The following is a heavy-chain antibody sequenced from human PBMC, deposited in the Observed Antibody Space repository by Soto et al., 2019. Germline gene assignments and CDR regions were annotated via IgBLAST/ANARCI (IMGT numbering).Heavy chain of an antibody. CDR3: ARRETIFGVVMGAFDI. CDR2: IYYSGST. Sequence: QLQLQESGPGLVKPSETLSLTCTVSGGSISSSSYYWGWIRQPPGKGLEWIGSIYYSGSTYYNPSLKSRVTISVDTSKNQFSLKLSSVTAADTAVYYCARRETIFGVVMGAFDIWGQGTMVTVSS. CDR1: GGSISSSSYY. J-gene: IGHJ3*02. D-gene: IGHD3-3*01. V-gene: IGHV4-39*01.